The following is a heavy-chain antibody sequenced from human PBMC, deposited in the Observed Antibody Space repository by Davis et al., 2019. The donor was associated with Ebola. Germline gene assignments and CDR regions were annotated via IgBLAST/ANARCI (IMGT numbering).Heavy chain of an antibody. J-gene: IGHJ6*02. CDR3: AKDKFLGEPYYGMDV. Sequence: GESLKISCAASGFTFSSYGMHWVRQAPGKGLEWVAFIRYDGSNKYYADSVKGRFTISRDNSKNTLYLQMNSLRAEDTAVYYCAKDKFLGEPYYGMDVWGQGTTVTVSS. V-gene: IGHV3-30*02. D-gene: IGHD3-10*01. CDR1: GFTFSSYG. CDR2: IRYDGSNK.